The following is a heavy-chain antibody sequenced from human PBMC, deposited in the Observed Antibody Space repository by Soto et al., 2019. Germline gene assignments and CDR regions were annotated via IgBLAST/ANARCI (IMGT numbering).Heavy chain of an antibody. D-gene: IGHD1-26*01. J-gene: IGHJ4*02. V-gene: IGHV4-39*01. CDR1: GGSISSSSHY. CDR2: IYYSGST. Sequence: QLQLQESGPGLVKPSETLSLTCTVSGGSISSSSHYWGWIRQPPGKGLEWIGSIYYSGSTYYNPSLKSRVTISVDTSKNQFSRKLSSVTAADTAVYYCARHSEPYSGSYYCDYWGQGTLVTVSS. CDR3: ARHSEPYSGSYYCDY.